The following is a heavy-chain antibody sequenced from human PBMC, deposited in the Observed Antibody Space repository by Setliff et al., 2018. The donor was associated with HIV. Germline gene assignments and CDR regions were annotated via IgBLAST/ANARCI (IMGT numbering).Heavy chain of an antibody. J-gene: IGHJ4*02. V-gene: IGHV4-4*09. D-gene: IGHD5-12*01. CDR3: ASYRKAERWLQLGGNFDY. CDR2: IYSSGTT. Sequence: PSETLSLTCFVSGVSISDHYWGWIRQPPGKGLEWIGYIYSSGTTQYNPSVESRVTMSLDTSKNQFSLKLSSVTAADTAVYYCASYRKAERWLQLGGNFDYWGQGTLVTVSS. CDR1: GVSISDHY.